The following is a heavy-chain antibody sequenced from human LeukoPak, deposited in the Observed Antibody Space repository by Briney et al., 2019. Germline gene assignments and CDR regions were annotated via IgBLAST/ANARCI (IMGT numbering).Heavy chain of an antibody. V-gene: IGHV3-7*01. CDR1: GLSFSSYW. D-gene: IGHD3-10*01. Sequence: GGSLRLSCEGSGLSFSSYWMTWVRQSPGKGPEWVANIKQDESERYTVDAVKGRFTISRDNAKNSEYLHMNSLRAEDTALYYCARLSAYYYGSYFYYYMDVWGKGTTVTISS. J-gene: IGHJ6*03. CDR3: ARLSAYYYGSYFYYYMDV. CDR2: IKQDESER.